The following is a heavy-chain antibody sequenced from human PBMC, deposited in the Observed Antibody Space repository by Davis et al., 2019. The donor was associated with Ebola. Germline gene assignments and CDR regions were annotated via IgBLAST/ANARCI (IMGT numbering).Heavy chain of an antibody. D-gene: IGHD3-22*01. CDR2: ISGSDAST. J-gene: IGHJ5*02. CDR3: AKGNYDSSGYWGYLFDP. Sequence: GGSLRLSCAASQFTFTNFAMNWVRQAPGTGPEWVPRISGSDASTYYADSVKGRFTISRDNSEDTLFLQMHTLRVEDPAIYYCAKGNYDSSGYWGYLFDPWGQGTQVTVSS. CDR1: QFTFTNFA. V-gene: IGHV3-23*01.